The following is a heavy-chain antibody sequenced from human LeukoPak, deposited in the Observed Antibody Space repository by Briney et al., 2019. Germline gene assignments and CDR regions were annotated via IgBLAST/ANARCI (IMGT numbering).Heavy chain of an antibody. Sequence: GGSLRLSCAASGFTFSSYAMSWVRQAPGKGLEWVSAISGSGGSTYYADSVKGRFTISRDNSKNTLYLQINSLRAEDTAVYYCATRAYYDFWSGSYFDYWGQGTLVTVSS. D-gene: IGHD3-3*01. CDR3: ATRAYYDFWSGSYFDY. V-gene: IGHV3-23*01. CDR2: ISGSGGST. CDR1: GFTFSSYA. J-gene: IGHJ4*02.